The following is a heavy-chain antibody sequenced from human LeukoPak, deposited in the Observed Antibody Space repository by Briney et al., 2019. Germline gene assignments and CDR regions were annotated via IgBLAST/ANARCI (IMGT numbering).Heavy chain of an antibody. J-gene: IGHJ6*03. CDR2: IKQDGSEK. D-gene: IGHD3-3*01. Sequence: PGGSLRLSCAASGFTFSSYWMSWVRQAPGKGLEWVANIKQDGSEKYYVDSVKGRFTISRDSSKNTLYLQMNSLRAEDTAVYYCAKGPDDFWSGYYMDVWGKGTTVTVSS. CDR1: GFTFSSYW. V-gene: IGHV3-7*01. CDR3: AKGPDDFWSGYYMDV.